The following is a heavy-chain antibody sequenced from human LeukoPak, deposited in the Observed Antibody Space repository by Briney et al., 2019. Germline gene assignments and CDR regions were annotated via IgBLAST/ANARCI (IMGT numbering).Heavy chain of an antibody. V-gene: IGHV4-34*01. CDR2: INHSGST. Sequence: SETLSLTCAVYGGSLSGYYWSWIRQPPGKGLEWIGEINHSGSTNYNPSLKSRVTISVDTSKNQFSLKLSSVTAADTAVYYCARGGQKEQQLAKYYFDYWGQGTLVTVSS. D-gene: IGHD6-13*01. J-gene: IGHJ4*02. CDR3: ARGGQKEQQLAKYYFDY. CDR1: GGSLSGYY.